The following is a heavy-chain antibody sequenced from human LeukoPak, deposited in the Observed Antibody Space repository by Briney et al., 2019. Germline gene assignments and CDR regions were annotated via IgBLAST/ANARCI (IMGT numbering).Heavy chain of an antibody. CDR2: IYSGGST. V-gene: IGHV3-66*01. CDR3: ARDLGRVADY. Sequence: GGSLRLSCAASGFTFSSYWMHWVRQAPGKGLEWVSVIYSGGSTYYADSVKGRFTISRDNSKNTLYLQMNSLRAEDTAVYYCARDLGRVADYWGQGTLVTVSS. CDR1: GFTFSSYW. J-gene: IGHJ4*02.